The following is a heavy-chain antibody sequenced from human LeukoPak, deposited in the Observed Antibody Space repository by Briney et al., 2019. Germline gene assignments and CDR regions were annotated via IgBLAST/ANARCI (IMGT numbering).Heavy chain of an antibody. D-gene: IGHD2-15*01. CDR3: ARVSSGYGY. CDR2: ISAYNGKT. J-gene: IGHJ4*02. Sequence: ASVKVSCKASGYTFTTYGISWVRQAPGQGLEWMGWISAYNGKTNYAQMLQGRVTVTTDTSTSTAYMELRSLRSDDTAVYYCARVSSGYGYWGQGTLVTVSS. CDR1: GYTFTTYG. V-gene: IGHV1-18*01.